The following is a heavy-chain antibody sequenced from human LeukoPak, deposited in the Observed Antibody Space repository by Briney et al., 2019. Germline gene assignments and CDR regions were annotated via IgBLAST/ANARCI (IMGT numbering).Heavy chain of an antibody. V-gene: IGHV3-23*01. J-gene: IGHJ4*02. Sequence: GGSLRLSFAASGFTFSSYAMSWVRQAPGKGLEWVSAISGSGGSTYYADSVKGRFTISRDNSKNTLYLQMNSLRAEDTAVYYCAKSPARIVGATPADYWGQGTLVTVSS. CDR1: GFTFSSYA. D-gene: IGHD1-26*01. CDR2: ISGSGGST. CDR3: AKSPARIVGATPADY.